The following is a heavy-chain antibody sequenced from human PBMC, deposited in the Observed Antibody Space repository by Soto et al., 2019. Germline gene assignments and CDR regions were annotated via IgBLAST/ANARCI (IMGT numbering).Heavy chain of an antibody. J-gene: IGHJ3*02. D-gene: IGHD3-22*01. CDR2: ISYDGSNK. CDR3: AREDYYYDSSGIRNAFDI. Sequence: QVQLVESGGGVVQPGRSLRLSCAASGFTFSSYAMHWVRQAPGKGLEWVAVISYDGSNKYYADSVKGRFTISRHNSKNTLYLQMKSLRAEDTAVYYWAREDYYYDSSGIRNAFDIWGQGTMVTVSS. V-gene: IGHV3-30-3*01. CDR1: GFTFSSYA.